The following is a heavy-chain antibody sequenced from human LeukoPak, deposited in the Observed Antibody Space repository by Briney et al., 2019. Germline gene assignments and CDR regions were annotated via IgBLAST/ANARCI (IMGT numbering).Heavy chain of an antibody. CDR2: ISSNGGST. CDR1: GFTFGSYA. D-gene: IGHD5-18*01. J-gene: IGHJ4*02. V-gene: IGHV3-64*01. Sequence: GGSLRLSCAASGFTFGSYAMHWVRQAPGKGLEYVSAISSNGGSTYYANSVKGRFTISRDNSKNTLYLQMGSLRAEGMAVYYCARVPGAAMVSWYFDYWGQGTLVTVSS. CDR3: ARVPGAAMVSWYFDY.